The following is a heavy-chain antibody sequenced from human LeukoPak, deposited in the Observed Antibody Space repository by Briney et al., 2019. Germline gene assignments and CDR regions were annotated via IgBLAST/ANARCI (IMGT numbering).Heavy chain of an antibody. Sequence: SETPSLTCTVSGGSVSSGSYYWSWIRQPPGKGLRWIGYIYSSGSTNYNPSLKSRVTISVDTSKNQFSLKLSSVTAADTAVYYCARSGGSWPYGMDVWGQGTTVTVSS. CDR1: GGSVSSGSYY. D-gene: IGHD6-13*01. V-gene: IGHV4-61*01. CDR3: ARSGGSWPYGMDV. CDR2: IYSSGST. J-gene: IGHJ6*02.